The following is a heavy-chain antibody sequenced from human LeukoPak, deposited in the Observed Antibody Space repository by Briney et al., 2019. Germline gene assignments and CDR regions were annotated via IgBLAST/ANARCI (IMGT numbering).Heavy chain of an antibody. D-gene: IGHD6-6*01. J-gene: IGHJ4*02. CDR2: IKQDGSEK. CDR3: ARARSYQYSSSSSK. Sequence: GGSLRLSCAASGFTFSSYWMSWVRQAPGKGLEWVANIKQDGSEKYYVDSVKGRFTISRDNAKNSLYLQMNSLRAEDTAVYYCARARSYQYSSSSSKRGQGTLVTVSS. V-gene: IGHV3-7*01. CDR1: GFTFSSYW.